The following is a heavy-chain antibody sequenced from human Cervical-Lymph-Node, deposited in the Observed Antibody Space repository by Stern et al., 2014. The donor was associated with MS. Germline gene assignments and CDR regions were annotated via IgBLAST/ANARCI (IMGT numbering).Heavy chain of an antibody. V-gene: IGHV3-23*04. D-gene: IGHD4/OR15-4a*01. Sequence: EVQLVESGGGLVQPGGSLRLSCAASGFTFNNYAMIWVRQAPQKGLEWVSSLDRSGDVASYADSVKGRFTMSRDNSRSTLYLQMNSLRDDDTAFYYCVKDRDEYGSSAHDPDFWGQGTLVTVAS. CDR1: GFTFNNYA. CDR2: LDRSGDVA. CDR3: VKDRDEYGSSAHDPDF. J-gene: IGHJ4*02.